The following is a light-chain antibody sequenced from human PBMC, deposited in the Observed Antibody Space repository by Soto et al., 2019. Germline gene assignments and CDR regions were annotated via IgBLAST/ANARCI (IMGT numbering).Light chain of an antibody. J-gene: IGKJ1*01. Sequence: DIQMTQSPSTLSASVGDRVTITCRASQSISRWLAWYQQKPGKAPKVLIWDASSLQRGVPSRFSGSGSGTEVTLTISSLQPDDFATYYCQQYNGYSTWTFGQGTKVEIK. CDR1: QSISRW. V-gene: IGKV1-5*01. CDR2: DAS. CDR3: QQYNGYSTWT.